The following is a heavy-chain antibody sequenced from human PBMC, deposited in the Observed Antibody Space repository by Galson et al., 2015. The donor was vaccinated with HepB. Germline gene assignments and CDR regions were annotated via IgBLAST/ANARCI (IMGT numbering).Heavy chain of an antibody. CDR1: GFSLSTSGMC. CDR3: ARTYGSGSYFDY. J-gene: IGHJ4*02. V-gene: IGHV2-70*16. CDR2: IDWDDDK. Sequence: VKPTQTLTLTCTFSGFSLSTSGMCVSWIRQPPGKALEWLARIDWDDDKFYSTSLKTRLTISKDTSKKQVVLTMTNMDPVDTATYYCARTYGSGSYFDYWGQGTLVTASS. D-gene: IGHD3-10*01.